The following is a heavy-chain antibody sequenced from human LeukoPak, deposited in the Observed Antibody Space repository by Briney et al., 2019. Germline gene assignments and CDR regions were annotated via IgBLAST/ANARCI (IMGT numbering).Heavy chain of an antibody. Sequence: SDTLSLTCAVYGGSFSGYYWSWIRQPPGKGLEWIGEINRSGSTNYNPSLKSRVTISVDTSKNQFSLKLSSVTAADTAVYYCASTVTTYYYDSSGYTRYYYYGMDVWGQGTTVTVSS. V-gene: IGHV4-34*01. J-gene: IGHJ6*02. CDR3: ASTVTTYYYDSSGYTRYYYYGMDV. D-gene: IGHD3-22*01. CDR2: INRSGST. CDR1: GGSFSGYY.